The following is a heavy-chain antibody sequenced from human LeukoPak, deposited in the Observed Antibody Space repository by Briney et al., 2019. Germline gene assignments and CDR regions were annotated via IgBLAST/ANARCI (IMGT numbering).Heavy chain of an antibody. CDR3: ARQVSGRYDY. V-gene: IGHV4-59*02. D-gene: IGHD1-26*01. J-gene: IGHJ4*02. Sequence: PSETLSLTCTVSGGSVNSNYWSWIRQPPGKGLEWIGYIYYSGRTNYNPSLKSRVTISVDTSNNQFSLRLSSVTAADTAVYYCARQVSGRYDYWGQGTLVTVSP. CDR1: GGSVNSNY. CDR2: IYYSGRT.